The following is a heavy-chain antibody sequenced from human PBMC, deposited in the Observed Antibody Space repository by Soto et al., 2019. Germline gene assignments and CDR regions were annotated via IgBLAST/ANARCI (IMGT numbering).Heavy chain of an antibody. CDR2: IKQDGSEK. D-gene: IGHD3-10*01. CDR3: AREFPRGRYYGSGSYYQY. J-gene: IGHJ4*02. Sequence: GGSLRLSCAASGFTFSSYWMSWVRQAPGKGLEWVANIKQDGSEKYYVDSVKGRFTISRDNAKNSLYLQMNSLRAEDTAVYYCAREFPRGRYYGSGSYYQYWGQGTLVTVSS. V-gene: IGHV3-7*01. CDR1: GFTFSSYW.